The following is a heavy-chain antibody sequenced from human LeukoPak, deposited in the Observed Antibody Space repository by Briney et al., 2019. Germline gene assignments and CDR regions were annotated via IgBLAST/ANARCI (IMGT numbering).Heavy chain of an antibody. CDR2: IWYDGSNK. CDR1: GFTFSSYG. J-gene: IGHJ5*02. Sequence: GGSLRLSCAASGFTFSSYGMHWVRQAPGKGLEWVAVIWYDGSNKYYADSVKGRFTISRDNSKNTLYLQMNSLTAEDTALYYCATKQWLVRGWFDPWGQGTLVTVSS. V-gene: IGHV3-33*01. CDR3: ATKQWLVRGWFDP. D-gene: IGHD6-19*01.